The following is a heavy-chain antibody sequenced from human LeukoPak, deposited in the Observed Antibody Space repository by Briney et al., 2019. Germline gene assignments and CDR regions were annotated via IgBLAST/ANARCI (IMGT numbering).Heavy chain of an antibody. D-gene: IGHD6-13*01. CDR3: ESTDSTSYLSPFDY. CDR1: GGTFSSYA. J-gene: IGHJ4*02. CDR2: MIPIVGTA. V-gene: IGHV1-69*05. Sequence: SSVKVSCKASGGTFSSYAISWWRQAPGQGLEWMGGMIPIVGTANYAQKFQGRVTITTYESTSTAYMELSSLRSEDTAVYYCESTDSTSYLSPFDYWGQGTLAT.